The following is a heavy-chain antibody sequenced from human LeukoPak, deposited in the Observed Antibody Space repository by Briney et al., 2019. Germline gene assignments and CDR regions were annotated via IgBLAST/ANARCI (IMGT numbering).Heavy chain of an antibody. CDR1: GGSISGYY. D-gene: IGHD3-22*01. CDR3: ARADYYDSSGYSVFDY. CDR2: IYYSGST. J-gene: IGHJ4*02. V-gene: IGHV4-59*01. Sequence: SETLPLTCTVSGGSISGYYWSWIRQPPGKGLEWIGYIYYSGSTNYNPSLKSRVTISVDTSKNQFSLKLSSVTAADTAVYYCARADYYDSSGYSVFDYWGQGTLVTVSS.